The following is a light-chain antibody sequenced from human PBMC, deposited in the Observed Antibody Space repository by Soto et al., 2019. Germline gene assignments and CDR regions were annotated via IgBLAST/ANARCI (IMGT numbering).Light chain of an antibody. CDR1: QDIGTY. CDR2: DAS. V-gene: IGKV1-8*01. J-gene: IGKJ1*01. Sequence: AIRMTQSPSSFSASTGDRVSITCRATQDIGTYLAWYQQIPGKAPKLLIYDASTLQTGVLSRFSGSGSGTDFTLTISYLQSEDFGTYYCQQFYNYPRTLGQGTKVDIK. CDR3: QQFYNYPRT.